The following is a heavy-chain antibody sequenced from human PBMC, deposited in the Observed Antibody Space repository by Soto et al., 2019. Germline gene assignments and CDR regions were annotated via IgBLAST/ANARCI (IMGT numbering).Heavy chain of an antibody. V-gene: IGHV4-59*01. CDR3: ARGSRIPPAYYFDY. Sequence: SETLSLTCTVSGGSISSYYWSWIRQPPGKGLEWIGYIYYSGSTNYNPSLKSRVTISVDTSKNQFSLKLSSVTAADTAVYYCARGSRIPPAYYFDYWGQGTLVTVSS. CDR1: GGSISSYY. D-gene: IGHD3-10*01. CDR2: IYYSGST. J-gene: IGHJ4*02.